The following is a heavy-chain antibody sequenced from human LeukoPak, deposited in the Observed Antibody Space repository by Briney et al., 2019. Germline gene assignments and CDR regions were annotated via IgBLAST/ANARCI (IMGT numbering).Heavy chain of an antibody. CDR3: ASVTIVGPTADY. D-gene: IGHD1-26*01. CDR1: GFTFSSYW. CDR2: ISDSGSSI. J-gene: IGHJ4*02. V-gene: IGHV3-48*04. Sequence: GGSLRPSCAASGFTFSSYWMSWVRQAPGKGLEWVAYISDSGSSIYYADSVKGRFTISRDNAKNSLYLQMNSLRAEDTAVYYCASVTIVGPTADYWGQGTLVTVSS.